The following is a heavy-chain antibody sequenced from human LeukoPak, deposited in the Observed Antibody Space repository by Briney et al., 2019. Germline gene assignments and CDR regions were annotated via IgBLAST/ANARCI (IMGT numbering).Heavy chain of an antibody. CDR1: GYTFTGYY. V-gene: IGHV1-2*02. D-gene: IGHD2-15*01. J-gene: IGHJ5*02. CDR2: INPNSDGT. Sequence: ASVKVSCKASGYTFTGYYMHWVRQAPGQGLEWMGWINPNSDGTNYAQKFQGRVTMTRDTSISTAYMELSRLRSDGTAVYYCARGDIVVVVAATPYNWFDPWGQGTLVTVSS. CDR3: ARGDIVVVVAATPYNWFDP.